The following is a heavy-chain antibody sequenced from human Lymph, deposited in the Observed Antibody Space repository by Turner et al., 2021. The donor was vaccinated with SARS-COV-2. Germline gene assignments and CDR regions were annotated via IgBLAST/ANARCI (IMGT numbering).Heavy chain of an antibody. V-gene: IGHV3-66*04. CDR2: IYSGGST. J-gene: IGHJ5*02. CDR1: GLTVSSNY. Sequence: EVQRVESGGGLVQPGGSLRLSCAASGLTVSSNYMSWVRQAPGKGLEWVSIIYSGGSTFYADSVKGRFTISRDNSKNTLYLQMNSLRAEDTAVYYCARLNPPEVGGGDWFDPWGQGTLVTVSS. CDR3: ARLNPPEVGGGDWFDP. D-gene: IGHD2-21*01.